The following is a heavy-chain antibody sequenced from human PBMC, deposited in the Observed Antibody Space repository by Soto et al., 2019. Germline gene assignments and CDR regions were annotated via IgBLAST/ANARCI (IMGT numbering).Heavy chain of an antibody. CDR2: IWHDGSKK. CDR3: SRDLSYGSGSD. Sequence: QVQLVESGGGVVQPGRSLRLACVGSGYTFSRYGMHWVRQAPGKGLEWVADIWHDGSKKYYSDAVRGRFTISRNDSKSTLYLKMNSLTAEDTAIYDGSRDLSYGSGSDWGQGTMVNVYS. CDR1: GYTFSRYG. V-gene: IGHV3-33*01. J-gene: IGHJ4*02. D-gene: IGHD3-10*01.